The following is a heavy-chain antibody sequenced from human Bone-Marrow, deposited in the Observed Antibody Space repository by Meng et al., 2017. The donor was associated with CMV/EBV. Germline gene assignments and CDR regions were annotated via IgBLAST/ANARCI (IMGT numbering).Heavy chain of an antibody. CDR2: IYSGGST. J-gene: IGHJ4*02. Sequence: GESLKISCASSGFTVTSNYMSWVRQAPGKGLEWVSVIYSGGSTYYADSVKDRFTISRDDSKNTLYLQMNSLRVEDTAVYYCARISGSSWLSFYFDYWGQGALVTVSS. V-gene: IGHV3-53*01. CDR1: GFTVTSNY. D-gene: IGHD6-13*01. CDR3: ARISGSSWLSFYFDY.